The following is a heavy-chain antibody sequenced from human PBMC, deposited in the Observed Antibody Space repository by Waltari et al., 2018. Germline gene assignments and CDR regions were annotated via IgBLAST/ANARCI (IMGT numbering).Heavy chain of an antibody. D-gene: IGHD6-25*01. J-gene: IGHJ4*02. CDR2: MHHGGTT. CDR3: ARRVSTGWQYNYFDY. Sequence: QVQLQESGPGLVKPSETLSLTCAVSGYSISSGSYWSWIRPPPGGGAGWIGCMHHGGTTDYNPSLKSRVTISVDTSKNKFSLKLSSVTAADTTVYYCARRVSTGWQYNYFDYWGQGTPVTVSS. CDR1: GYSISSGSY. V-gene: IGHV4-38-2*01.